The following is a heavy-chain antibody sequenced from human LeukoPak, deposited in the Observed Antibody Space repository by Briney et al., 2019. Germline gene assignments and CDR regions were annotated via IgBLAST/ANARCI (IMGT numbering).Heavy chain of an antibody. CDR2: IYYSGST. D-gene: IGHD5-12*01. V-gene: IGHV4-59*08. CDR1: GGSISSYY. Sequence: PSETLSLTCTVSGGSISSYYWSWIRQPPGEGLEWIGYIYYSGSTNYNPSLKSRVTISVDTSKNQFSLKLSSVTAADTAVYYCARVMVATITFDYWGQGTLVTVSS. J-gene: IGHJ4*02. CDR3: ARVMVATITFDY.